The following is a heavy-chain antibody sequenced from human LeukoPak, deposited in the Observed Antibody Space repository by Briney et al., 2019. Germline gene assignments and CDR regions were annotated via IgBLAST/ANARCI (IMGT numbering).Heavy chain of an antibody. V-gene: IGHV3-30-3*01. CDR1: GYTFTSYY. Sequence: SCKASGYTFTSYYMHWVRQAPGKGLEWVAVISYDGSNKYYADSVKGRFTISRDNSKNTLYLQMNSLRAEDTAVYYCARDHTSDNCSGGSCYKDYWGQGTLVTVSS. D-gene: IGHD2-15*01. CDR2: ISYDGSNK. J-gene: IGHJ4*02. CDR3: ARDHTSDNCSGGSCYKDY.